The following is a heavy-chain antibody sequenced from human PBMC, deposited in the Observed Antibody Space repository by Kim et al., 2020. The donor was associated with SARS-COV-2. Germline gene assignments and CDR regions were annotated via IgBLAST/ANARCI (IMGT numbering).Heavy chain of an antibody. CDR1: GFTFSRYW. CDR2: IKQDGSEK. D-gene: IGHD2-15*01. J-gene: IGHJ6*02. V-gene: IGHV3-7*01. CDR3: ARDSTPAQNSRFYYYYGMDV. Sequence: GGSLRLSCAASGFTFSRYWMTWVRQAPGKGLEWVANIKQDGSEKHYVDSVKGRFTISRDNAKNSLYLQMNSLRAEDTALYYCARDSTPAQNSRFYYYYGMDVWGQGTTVTVSS.